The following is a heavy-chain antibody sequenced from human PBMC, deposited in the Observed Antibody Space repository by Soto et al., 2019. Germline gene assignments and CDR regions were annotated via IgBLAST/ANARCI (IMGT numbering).Heavy chain of an antibody. CDR2: IIPIFGTA. Sequence: QVQLVQSGAEVKKPGSSVKVSCKASGGTFSSYAISWVRQAPGQGLEWMGGIIPIFGTANYAQKFQGRVTITADESTITGDRSLSSVSSEDTTGYYCASASLSGGQDAVYFQHWGQGTMVTVSS. CDR3: ASASLSGGQDAVYFQH. D-gene: IGHD3-16*02. J-gene: IGHJ1*01. V-gene: IGHV1-69*12. CDR1: GGTFSSYA.